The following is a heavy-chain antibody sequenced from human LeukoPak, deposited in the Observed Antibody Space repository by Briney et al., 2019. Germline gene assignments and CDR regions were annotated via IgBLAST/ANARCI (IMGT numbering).Heavy chain of an antibody. CDR1: GFTFSDYY. CDR2: ISSSGSTI. V-gene: IGHV3-11*04. J-gene: IGHJ3*02. CDR3: ASRRHYGDYSAFDI. Sequence: GGSLRLSCAASGFTFSDYYMSWIRQAPGKGLEWVSYISSSGSTIYYADSVKGRFTISRDNAKNSLYLQMNSLRAEDTAVYYCASRRHYGDYSAFDIWGQGTMVTVSS. D-gene: IGHD4-17*01.